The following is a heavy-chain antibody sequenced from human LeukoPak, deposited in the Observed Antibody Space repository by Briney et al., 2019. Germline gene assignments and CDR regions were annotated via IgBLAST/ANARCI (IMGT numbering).Heavy chain of an antibody. CDR3: ARDLIGSAGGMGFDY. J-gene: IGHJ4*02. CDR1: GFTFSSYG. V-gene: IGHV3-33*01. Sequence: GRSLRLSCAASGFTFSSYGMHWVRQAPGKGLEWVAVIWYDGSNKYYADSVKGRFTISRDNSKNTLYLQMNGLRAEDTAVYYCARDLIGSAGGMGFDYWGQGTLVTVSS. CDR2: IWYDGSNK. D-gene: IGHD3-9*01.